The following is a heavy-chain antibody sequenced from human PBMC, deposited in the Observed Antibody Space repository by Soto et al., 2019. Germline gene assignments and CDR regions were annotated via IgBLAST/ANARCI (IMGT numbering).Heavy chain of an antibody. D-gene: IGHD4-17*01. V-gene: IGHV2-26*01. J-gene: IGHJ3*02. CDR3: EPMSLTFATVGRGAFDI. CDR1: GFSNNNIRMA. CDR2: IFSNDEK. Sequence: QVTLKESGPVLVKPTEPLTLTCTVSGFSNNNIRMAVSWIRQPPGKALEWLAHIFSNDEKSFSTSLKSRLTISRYTSKRQVVRTMTNMDPVDTATYYWEPMSLTFATVGRGAFDIWGKGTMVTVSS.